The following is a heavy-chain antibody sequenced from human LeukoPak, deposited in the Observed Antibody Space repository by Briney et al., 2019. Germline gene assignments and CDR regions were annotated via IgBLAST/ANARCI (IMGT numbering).Heavy chain of an antibody. CDR2: INAGNGNT. D-gene: IGHD3-10*01. CDR1: GYTFTSYG. Sequence: ASVKVSCTASGYTFTSYGISWVRQAPGQRLEWMGWINAGNGNTKYSQKFQGRVTITRDTSASTAYMELSSLRSEDTAVYYCARDQQGALLWFGELWSRSNWFDPWGQGTLVTVSS. CDR3: ARDQQGALLWFGELWSRSNWFDP. V-gene: IGHV1-3*01. J-gene: IGHJ5*02.